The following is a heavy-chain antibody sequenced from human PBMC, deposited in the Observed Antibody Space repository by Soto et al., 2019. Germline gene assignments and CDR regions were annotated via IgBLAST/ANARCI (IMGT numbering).Heavy chain of an antibody. D-gene: IGHD3-16*02. V-gene: IGHV3-23*01. J-gene: IGHJ4*02. CDR3: AAPHLGELSLYWHDY. CDR2: ISGSGGST. Sequence: GGSLRLSCAASGFTFSSYAMSWVRQAPGKGLEWVSAISGSGGSTYYADSVKGRFTISRDNSKNTLYLQMNSLRAEDTAVYYCAAPHLGELSLYWHDYWGQGTLVTVSS. CDR1: GFTFSSYA.